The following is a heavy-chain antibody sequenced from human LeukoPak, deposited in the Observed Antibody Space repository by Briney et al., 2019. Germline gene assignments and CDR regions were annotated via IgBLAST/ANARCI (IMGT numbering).Heavy chain of an antibody. J-gene: IGHJ6*02. V-gene: IGHV4-4*07. CDR1: GGSISSYY. CDR2: IYTSGST. Sequence: SETLSLTCTVSGGSISSYYWSWIRQPAGKGLEWIGRIYTSGSTNYNPSLKSRVTMSVDTSKNQFSLKLSSVTAADTAVYYCARETSRPHYCYYGIDVWGQGTTVTVSS. CDR3: ARETSRPHYCYYGIDV. D-gene: IGHD6-25*01.